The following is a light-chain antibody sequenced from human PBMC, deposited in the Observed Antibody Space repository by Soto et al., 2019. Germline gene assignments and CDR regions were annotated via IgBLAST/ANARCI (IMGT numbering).Light chain of an antibody. J-gene: IGKJ1*01. CDR3: QQRSSWPRT. Sequence: EIVLTQSPGTLSLSPGERATLSCRASESVSSSYLAWYQQKPGQAPRLLIYGASSRATGIPDRFSGSGSGTDFTLTISSLEPEDFALYYCQQRSSWPRTFGQGTKVDI. CDR1: ESVSSSY. CDR2: GAS. V-gene: IGKV3D-20*02.